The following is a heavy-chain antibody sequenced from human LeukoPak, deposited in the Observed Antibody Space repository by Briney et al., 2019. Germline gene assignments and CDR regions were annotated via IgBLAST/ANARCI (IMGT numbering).Heavy chain of an antibody. V-gene: IGHV1-46*01. Sequence: ASVKVSCKASGHSFSTHWMHWVRQAPGQGLEWMGIINPSGGFTSYAQKLQGRVTVTRDMSTSTVYMELSNLRSEDTAVYYCARDQSGEWELLSGWWFDPWGQGTLVTVSS. CDR2: INPSGGFT. J-gene: IGHJ5*02. CDR1: GHSFSTHW. CDR3: ARDQSGEWELLSGWWFDP. D-gene: IGHD1-26*01.